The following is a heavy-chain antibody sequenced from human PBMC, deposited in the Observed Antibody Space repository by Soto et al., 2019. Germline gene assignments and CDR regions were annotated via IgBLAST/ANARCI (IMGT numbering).Heavy chain of an antibody. CDR3: ARSPPGYYDSSGYYFTSWFDP. J-gene: IGHJ5*02. CDR1: GYTFTSYG. D-gene: IGHD3-22*01. CDR2: ISAYNGNT. V-gene: IGHV1-18*01. Sequence: GSSVKVSCKASGYTFTSYGISWVRQAPGQGLEWMGWISAYNGNTNYAQKLQGRVTMTTDTSTSTAYMELRSLRSDDTAVYYCARSPPGYYDSSGYYFTSWFDPWGQGTLVTVPQ.